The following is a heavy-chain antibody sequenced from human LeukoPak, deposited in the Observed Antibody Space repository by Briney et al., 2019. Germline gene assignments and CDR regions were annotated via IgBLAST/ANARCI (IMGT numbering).Heavy chain of an antibody. D-gene: IGHD3-3*01. CDR2: IVPIFGTA. CDR3: ARVGVVISTEYYFDY. V-gene: IGHV1-69*06. J-gene: IGHJ4*02. Sequence: ASVKLSCKASGGTFINYAISWVRQAPGQGLEWMGGIVPIFGTANYAQKFHGRVTITSDKSTSTAYMELSSLRAEDKAVYYCARVGVVISTEYYFDYWGQGTLVTASS. CDR1: GGTFINYA.